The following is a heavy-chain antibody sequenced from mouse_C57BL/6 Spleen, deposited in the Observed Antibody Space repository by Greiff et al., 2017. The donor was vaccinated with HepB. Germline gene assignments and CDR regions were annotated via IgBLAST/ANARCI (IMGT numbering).Heavy chain of an antibody. CDR2: IYPGSGNT. CDR1: GYTFTDYY. D-gene: IGHD2-2*01. Sequence: QVQLKQSGAELVRPGASVKLSCKASGYTFTDYYINWVKQRPGQGLEWIARIYPGSGNTYYNEKFKGKATLTAEKSSSTAYMQLSSLTSEDSAVYFCAREIYYGYDWLAYWGQGTLVTVSA. V-gene: IGHV1-76*01. J-gene: IGHJ3*01. CDR3: AREIYYGYDWLAY.